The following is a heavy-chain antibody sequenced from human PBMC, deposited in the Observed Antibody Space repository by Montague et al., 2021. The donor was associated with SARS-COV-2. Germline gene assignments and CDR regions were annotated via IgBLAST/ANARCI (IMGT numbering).Heavy chain of an antibody. CDR2: INYGGST. CDR1: GGSFSDYH. D-gene: IGHD1-1*01. Sequence: SETLSLTRAVYGGSFSDYHWTWIRQSPGGGLEWIGQINYGGSTKYNPSLRSRVTISIDTSKNQFSLKVTSVTAADTAVYYCARDAPGYWGQGTLVTVSS. CDR3: ARDAPGY. J-gene: IGHJ4*02. V-gene: IGHV4-34*01.